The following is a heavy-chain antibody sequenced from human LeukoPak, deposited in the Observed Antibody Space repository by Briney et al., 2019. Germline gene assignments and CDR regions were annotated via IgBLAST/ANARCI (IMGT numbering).Heavy chain of an antibody. CDR3: ARVEHAYYFDY. J-gene: IGHJ4*02. V-gene: IGHV4-61*05. CDR1: GGSISSSSYY. Sequence: SETLSLTCTVSGGSISSSSYYWGWIRQPPGKGLEWIGYIYYSGSTNYNPSLKSRVTISVDTSKNQFSLKLSSVTAADTAVYYCARVEHAYYFDYWGQGTLVTVSS. CDR2: IYYSGST. D-gene: IGHD5-24*01.